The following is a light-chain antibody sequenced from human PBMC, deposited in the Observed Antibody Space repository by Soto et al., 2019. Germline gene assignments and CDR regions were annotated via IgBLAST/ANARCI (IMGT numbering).Light chain of an antibody. J-gene: IGKJ2*01. Sequence: EIVLIESPGTLVFTTGETATIGCRASQRDGSTYLAWYQQKPAQAPRLXXFGASSRASGIPERFSGSGSGTDFTLTISSLQSEDFAFYYGQQYNNWPPYTFGQGTQVDIK. CDR1: QRDGSTY. CDR2: GAS. V-gene: IGKV3-20*01. CDR3: QQYNNWPPYT.